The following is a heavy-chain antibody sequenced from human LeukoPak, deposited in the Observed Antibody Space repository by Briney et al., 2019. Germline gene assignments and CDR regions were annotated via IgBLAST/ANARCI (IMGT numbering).Heavy chain of an antibody. V-gene: IGHV1-18*01. CDR1: RYTFTSYG. D-gene: IGHD6-19*01. Sequence: ASVKVSCKASRYTFTSYGISWVGQAPGQGREWMGWICAYNGNTNYAQKPQGRVTMTTDTSPSTAYMELRSRRSDDTAVYYCARLPADTAGWCFDYWGQGTLVTVSS. J-gene: IGHJ4*02. CDR2: ICAYNGNT. CDR3: ARLPADTAGWCFDY.